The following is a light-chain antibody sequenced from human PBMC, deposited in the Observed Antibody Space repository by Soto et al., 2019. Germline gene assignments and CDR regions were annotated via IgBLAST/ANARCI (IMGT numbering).Light chain of an antibody. J-gene: IGKJ1*01. Sequence: EIVLTQSPGTLSFSPGERATLSCRASQSVSSSYLAWYQQKPGQAPRLLIYGASSRATGSPDRFSGSGSGTDFTLTISRRDPEDFAVYYWHQYGGSPRTLGQGTKVEMK. CDR3: HQYGGSPRT. V-gene: IGKV3-20*01. CDR2: GAS. CDR1: QSVSSSY.